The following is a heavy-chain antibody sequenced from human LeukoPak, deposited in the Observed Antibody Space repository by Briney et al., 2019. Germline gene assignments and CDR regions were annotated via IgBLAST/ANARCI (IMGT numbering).Heavy chain of an antibody. CDR3: AREFYYESSAYGFEY. CDR2: INPSGGRT. D-gene: IGHD3-22*01. J-gene: IGHJ4*02. CDR1: GYTFTSYG. V-gene: IGHV1-46*01. Sequence: ASVKVSCKASGYTFTSYGISWVRQAPGQGLEWMGIINPSGGRTSYAQKFQGRVTMTRDTSTSTVYMELSSLRSEDTAVYYCAREFYYESSAYGFEYWGQGTLVTVSS.